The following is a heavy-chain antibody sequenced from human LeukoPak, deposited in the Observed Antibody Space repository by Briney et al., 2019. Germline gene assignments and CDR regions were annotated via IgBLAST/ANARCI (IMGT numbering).Heavy chain of an antibody. J-gene: IGHJ4*02. CDR2: ISGSGGST. D-gene: IGHD4-11*01. Sequence: GGSLRLSCAASGFTFSSHAMSWVRQAPGKGLEWVSVISGSGGSTYYADSVKGRFTISRDDSRDTVYLQMDNLTAEDTAVYYCAKDAQRGFDYSNSLEYWGQGTLVTVSS. CDR3: AKDAQRGFDYSNSLEY. CDR1: GFTFSSHA. V-gene: IGHV3-23*01.